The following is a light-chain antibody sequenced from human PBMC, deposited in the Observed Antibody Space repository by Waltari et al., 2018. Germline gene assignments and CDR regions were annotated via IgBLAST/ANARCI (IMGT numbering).Light chain of an antibody. Sequence: DIQMTQSPSSLSASVGDRVTITCRASQSISNYLNWYQHKSGKAPRLLIYAASNLQTGVPSRFSGSGSGTDFTLTISCLQPEDFATYYCQQCYSCPLTFGQGTKVEIK. J-gene: IGKJ1*01. CDR1: QSISNY. CDR3: QQCYSCPLT. CDR2: AAS. V-gene: IGKV1-39*01.